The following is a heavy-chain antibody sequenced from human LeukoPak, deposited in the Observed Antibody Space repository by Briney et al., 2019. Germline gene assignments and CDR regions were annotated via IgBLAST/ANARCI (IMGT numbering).Heavy chain of an antibody. D-gene: IGHD3-22*01. CDR2: IRYDGSNK. Sequence: PGGSLRLSCAASEFTFSRYGMHWVRQAPGKGLEWVAFIRYDGSNKYYADSVKGRFTISRDNSKNTLYLQMNSLRAEDTAVYYCAREYYDSSSYGVGEWFDPWGQGTLVTVSS. CDR3: AREYYDSSSYGVGEWFDP. CDR1: EFTFSRYG. V-gene: IGHV3-30*02. J-gene: IGHJ5*02.